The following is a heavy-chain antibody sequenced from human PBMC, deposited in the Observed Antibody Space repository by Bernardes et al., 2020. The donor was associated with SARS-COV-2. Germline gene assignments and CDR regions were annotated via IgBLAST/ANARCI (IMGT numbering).Heavy chain of an antibody. CDR2: LSYGGNI. Sequence: SETLSLTCSVSGTSITNGSFRWGWIRQPPGQGLEWIGSLSYGGNIYYNPSLRSRVTISADTSATQFSLKLTSVTAADTAFYFCARLKVLRHLDWSMSWLEFYFASWAQGALGTLSS. V-gene: IGHV4-39*01. J-gene: IGHJ4*02. D-gene: IGHD3-9*01. CDR3: ARLKVLRHLDWSMSWLEFYFAS. CDR1: GTSITNGSFR.